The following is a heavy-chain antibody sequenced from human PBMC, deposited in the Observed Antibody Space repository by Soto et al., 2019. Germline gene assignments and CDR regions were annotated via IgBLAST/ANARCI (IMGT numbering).Heavy chain of an antibody. V-gene: IGHV5-51*01. CDR1: GYSFTSYW. Sequence: GESLKISCKGSGYSFTSYWIGWVRQMPGKGLEWMGIIYPGDSDTRYSPSFQGQVTISTDKSISTAYLQWSSLKASDTAMYYCARGIRTTVTSNYFDYWGQGTLVTVSS. CDR3: ARGIRTTVTSNYFDY. D-gene: IGHD4-4*01. J-gene: IGHJ4*02. CDR2: IYPGDSDT.